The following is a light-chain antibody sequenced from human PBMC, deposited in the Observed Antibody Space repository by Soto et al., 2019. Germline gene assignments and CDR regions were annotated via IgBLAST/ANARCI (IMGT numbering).Light chain of an antibody. V-gene: IGKV3-15*01. Sequence: EIVMTQSPTILSVSPGERATLSCRASQSVSSNLAWYQQKPGQAPRLLIYDASTRATGIPARFSGAGSGTEFTLTISGLQSDDFAVYYCQHYLTWPLTFGGGTRVEI. J-gene: IGKJ4*01. CDR3: QHYLTWPLT. CDR2: DAS. CDR1: QSVSSN.